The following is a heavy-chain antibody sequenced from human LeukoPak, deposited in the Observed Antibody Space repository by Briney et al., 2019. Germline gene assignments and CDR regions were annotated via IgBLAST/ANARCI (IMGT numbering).Heavy chain of an antibody. CDR1: GGSISSYY. CDR2: IYYSGST. Sequence: PSETLSLTCSVSGGSISSYYWSWIRQPPGKGLEWIGYIYYSGSTNYNPSLKSRVTISVDTSKNQFSLKLSSVTAADTAVCYCASRTDYGWFDPWGQGTLVTVSS. CDR3: ASRTDYGWFDP. V-gene: IGHV4-59*08. D-gene: IGHD4-17*01. J-gene: IGHJ5*02.